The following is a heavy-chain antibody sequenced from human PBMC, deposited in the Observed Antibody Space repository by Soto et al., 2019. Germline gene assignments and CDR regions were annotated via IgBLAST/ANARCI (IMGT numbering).Heavy chain of an antibody. CDR1: GGSISSGDYY. Sequence: SETLSLTCTVSGGSISSGDYYWSWIRQPPGKGLEWIGYIYYSGSTYYNPSLKSRVTISVDTSKNQFSLKLSSVTAADTAVYYCAREGVSGYSGYDSYWGQEPWSPSPQ. V-gene: IGHV4-30-4*01. CDR2: IYYSGST. D-gene: IGHD5-12*01. CDR3: AREGVSGYSGYDSY. J-gene: IGHJ4*01.